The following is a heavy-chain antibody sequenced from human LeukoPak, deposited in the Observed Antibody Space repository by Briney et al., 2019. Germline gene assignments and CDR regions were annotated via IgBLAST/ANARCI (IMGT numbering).Heavy chain of an antibody. V-gene: IGHV4-59*01. CDR1: GGSFSSYY. D-gene: IGHD4-17*01. CDR2: IDHGGSN. CDR3: ARLKATVSVHAYFDS. J-gene: IGHJ4*02. Sequence: PSETLSLTCTVSGGSFSSYYWTWIRQPPGKGLEWIGYIDHGGSNNYNPSLRRRVSISSDTSTIQFSLELTSVTAADTAVYYCARLKATVSVHAYFDSWGQGTLVTVSS.